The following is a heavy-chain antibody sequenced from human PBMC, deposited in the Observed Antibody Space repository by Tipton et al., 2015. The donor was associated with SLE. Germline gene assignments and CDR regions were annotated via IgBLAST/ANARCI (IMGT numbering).Heavy chain of an antibody. J-gene: IGHJ4*02. V-gene: IGHV4-59*11. CDR2: VRYSRNT. CDR1: GGSIRSHY. CDR3: ARASRVVVAQYYFDY. Sequence: TLSLTCNVAGGSIRSHYWSWIRQSPGKGLEWIGYVRYSRNTNYNSSLKSRVTISVDTSKNQFSLKLNSVTAADTAVYYCARASRVVVAQYYFDYWGQGTLVTVSS. D-gene: IGHD2-15*01.